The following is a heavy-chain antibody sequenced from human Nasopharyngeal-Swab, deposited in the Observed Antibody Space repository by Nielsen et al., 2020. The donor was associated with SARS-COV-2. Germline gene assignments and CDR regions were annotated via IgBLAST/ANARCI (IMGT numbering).Heavy chain of an antibody. J-gene: IGHJ6*02. V-gene: IGHV3-23*01. CDR2: IARSGTTT. D-gene: IGHD6-19*01. CDR3: TKDSGWLATF. CDR1: GFTFSSHW. Sequence: GESLKISCAASGFTFSSHWMRWVRQAPGKGLEWVSGIARSGTTTYYADSVKGRFTISRDNSKNTLYLQMNSLRAEDTALYYCTKDSGWLATFWGQGTAVTVSS.